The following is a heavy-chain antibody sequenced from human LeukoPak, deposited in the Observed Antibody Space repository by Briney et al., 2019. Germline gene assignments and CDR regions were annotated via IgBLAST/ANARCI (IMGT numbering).Heavy chain of an antibody. CDR1: GFTFSSHW. V-gene: IGHV3-7*03. D-gene: IGHD4-17*01. Sequence: PGGSLRLSCAASGFTFSSHWMNWVRQAPGKGLEWVANIKQGGGERNYVDSVKGRFTISRDDAKNSLYLQMNSLRAEDTAIYYCARGPAYGDRTDYLDYWGQGTLVTVSS. CDR3: ARGPAYGDRTDYLDY. CDR2: IKQGGGER. J-gene: IGHJ4*02.